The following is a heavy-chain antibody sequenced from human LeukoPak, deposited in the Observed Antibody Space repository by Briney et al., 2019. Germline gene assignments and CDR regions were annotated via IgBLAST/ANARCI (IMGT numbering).Heavy chain of an antibody. J-gene: IGHJ4*02. V-gene: IGHV3-74*01. CDR3: ARVLGSQIDY. D-gene: IGHD3-10*01. CDR2: INSDGSST. Sequence: PVGSLPVSRAASGFTFSSYRMHWVRQAPGKGLVWVSRINSDGSSTSYADSVKGRFTISRDNAKNTVYLQMNSLRAEDTAVYYCARVLGSQIDYWGQGDLGSASS. CDR1: GFTFSSYR.